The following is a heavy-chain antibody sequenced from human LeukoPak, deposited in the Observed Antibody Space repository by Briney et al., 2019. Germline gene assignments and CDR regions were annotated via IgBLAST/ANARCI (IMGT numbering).Heavy chain of an antibody. CDR1: GFTFSSYA. CDR2: ISSSSSYI. D-gene: IGHD6-13*01. Sequence: KPGRSLRLSCAASGFTFSSYAMHWVRQAPGKGLEWVSSISSSSSYIYYADSVKGRFTISRDNAKNSLYLQMNSLRAEDTAVYYCARDRRAAAGTDYWGQGTLVTVSS. J-gene: IGHJ4*02. CDR3: ARDRRAAAGTDY. V-gene: IGHV3-21*01.